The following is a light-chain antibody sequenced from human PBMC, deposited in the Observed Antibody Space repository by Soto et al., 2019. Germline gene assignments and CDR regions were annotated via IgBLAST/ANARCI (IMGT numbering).Light chain of an antibody. Sequence: QSVLTQPPSASGTPGQRVTISCSGSSSNIGSNYVYWYQQLPGPAPKLLIYRNNQRPSGVPDRFSGSKSGTSASLAISGLRSEDEADYYCAAWDDSLSGPNWVFGGGTKLTV. V-gene: IGLV1-47*01. CDR3: AAWDDSLSGPNWV. J-gene: IGLJ3*02. CDR2: RNN. CDR1: SSNIGSNY.